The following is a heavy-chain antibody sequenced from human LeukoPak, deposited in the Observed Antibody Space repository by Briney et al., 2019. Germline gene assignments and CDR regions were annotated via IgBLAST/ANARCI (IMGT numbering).Heavy chain of an antibody. J-gene: IGHJ4*02. CDR2: MNPNSGNT. D-gene: IGHD6-19*01. Sequence: ASVKVSCKASGYTFTSYDINWVRQATGQGLEWLGWMNPNSGNTGYAQKFQGRVTITRNTSISTAYMELSSLRSEDTAVYYCARMRGSGWFDFDYWGQGTLVTVSS. CDR1: GYTFTSYD. V-gene: IGHV1-8*03. CDR3: ARMRGSGWFDFDY.